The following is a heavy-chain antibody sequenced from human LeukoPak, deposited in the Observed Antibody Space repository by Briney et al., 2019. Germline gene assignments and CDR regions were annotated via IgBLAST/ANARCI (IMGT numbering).Heavy chain of an antibody. J-gene: IGHJ6*03. CDR1: GGSFSGYY. D-gene: IGHD3-3*01. CDR3: ARKAVGECDSWSGTQYYYYMDV. CDR2: INHSGST. Sequence: SETLSLTCAVYGGSFSGYYWSWIRQPPGKGLEWIGEINHSGSTNYNPSLKSRVTISVDTSKNQFSLKLSSVTAADTAVYYCARKAVGECDSWSGTQYYYYMDVWGKGTTVTVSS. V-gene: IGHV4-34*01.